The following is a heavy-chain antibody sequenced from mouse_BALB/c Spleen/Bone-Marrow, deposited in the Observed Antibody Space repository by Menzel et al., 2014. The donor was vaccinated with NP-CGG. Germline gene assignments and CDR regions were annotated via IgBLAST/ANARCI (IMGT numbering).Heavy chain of an antibody. V-gene: IGHV1S81*02. J-gene: IGHJ3*01. CDR3: TRPYYGYVGYAY. D-gene: IGHD1-2*01. CDR2: INPSNGGT. Sequence: VQLQQSGAELVKPGASVKLSCKASGFTFXSYYMYWVKQRPGQGFEWIGEINPSNGGTNFNEKFKSKATLTVDKSSSTAYMQLSSLTFEDSAIYYCTRPYYGYVGYAYWGQGTQVTVSA. CDR1: GFTFXSYY.